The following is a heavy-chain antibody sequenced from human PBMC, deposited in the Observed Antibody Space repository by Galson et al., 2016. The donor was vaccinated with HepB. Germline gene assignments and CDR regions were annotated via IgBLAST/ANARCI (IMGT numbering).Heavy chain of an antibody. Sequence: SLRLSCAASGFTFSNYWMSWVRQGPGKGLEWVANIRPDGSATYYADSVKGRFTISRRNARDSLYLQMNSLRGEDTAVYYCAREATARDWGRDPSDNLDSWGQGTQVTVSS. CDR3: AREATARDWGRDPSDNLDS. D-gene: IGHD3-16*01. CDR2: IRPDGSAT. CDR1: GFTFSNYW. J-gene: IGHJ4*02. V-gene: IGHV3-7*01.